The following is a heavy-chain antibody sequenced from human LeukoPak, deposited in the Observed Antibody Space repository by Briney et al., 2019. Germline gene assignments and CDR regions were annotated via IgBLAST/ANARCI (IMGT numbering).Heavy chain of an antibody. CDR1: GFTFDDYG. CDR3: ATTYDFWSGYYED. V-gene: IGHV3-9*01. Sequence: GRSLRLSCAASGFTFDDYGMHWVRQAPGKGLEWVSGISWNSGSIGYADSVKGRFTISRDNAKNSLYLQMNSLRAEDTALYYCATTYDFWSGYYEDWGQGTLVTVSS. D-gene: IGHD3-3*01. J-gene: IGHJ4*02. CDR2: ISWNSGSI.